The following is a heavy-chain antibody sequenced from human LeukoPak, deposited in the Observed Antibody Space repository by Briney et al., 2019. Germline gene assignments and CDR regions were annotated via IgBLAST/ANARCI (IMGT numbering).Heavy chain of an antibody. Sequence: APVKVSCKASGYTFTSYDINWVRQATGQGLEWMGWMNPNSGNTGYAQKFQGRVTMTRNTSISTAYMELSSLRSEDTAVYYCARGARGVIIGDWFDPWGQGTLVTVSS. CDR3: ARGARGVIIGDWFDP. CDR2: MNPNSGNT. CDR1: GYTFTSYD. V-gene: IGHV1-8*01. J-gene: IGHJ5*02. D-gene: IGHD3-10*01.